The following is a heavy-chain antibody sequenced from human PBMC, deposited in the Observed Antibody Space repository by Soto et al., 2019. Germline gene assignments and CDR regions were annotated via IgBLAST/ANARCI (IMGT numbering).Heavy chain of an antibody. Sequence: SVKVSCKASGYTFTSYGISWVRQAPGQGLEWMGWISAYNANTNYAQKLQGRVTMTTDTSTSTSYMELRSLRSDDTAVYFCARDRLGATGDYWGQGTLVTVSS. CDR2: ISAYNANT. J-gene: IGHJ4*02. CDR1: GYTFTSYG. CDR3: ARDRLGATGDY. D-gene: IGHD1-26*01. V-gene: IGHV1-18*01.